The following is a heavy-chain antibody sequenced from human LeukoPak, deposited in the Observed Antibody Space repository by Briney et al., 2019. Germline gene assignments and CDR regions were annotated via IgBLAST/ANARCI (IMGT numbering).Heavy chain of an antibody. Sequence: GGSLRLSCAASGFTFSSYDMHWVRQAPGKGLEWVAVISYDGSNKYYADSVKGRFTISRDNSKNTLYLQMNSLRAEDTAVYYCARDPLMWGQGTLVTVSS. J-gene: IGHJ4*02. CDR3: ARDPLM. CDR2: ISYDGSNK. CDR1: GFTFSSYD. D-gene: IGHD2-8*01. V-gene: IGHV3-30-3*01.